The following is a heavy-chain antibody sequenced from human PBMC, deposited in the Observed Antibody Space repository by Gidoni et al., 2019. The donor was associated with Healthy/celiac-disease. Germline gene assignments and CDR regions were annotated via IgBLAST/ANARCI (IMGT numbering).Heavy chain of an antibody. CDR2: ISYDGSNK. CDR1: GFTFSSYA. V-gene: IGHV3-30-3*01. J-gene: IGHJ6*02. CDR3: ARDGRYYGSGSYYYDSPYYYYGMDV. D-gene: IGHD3-10*01. Sequence: QVQLVESGGGVVQPGRSLRLSCAASGFTFSSYAMHWVRQAPGKGLEWVAVISYDGSNKYYADSVKGRFTISRDNSKNTLYLQMNSLRAEDTAVYYCARDGRYYGSGSYYYDSPYYYYGMDVWGQGTTVTVSS.